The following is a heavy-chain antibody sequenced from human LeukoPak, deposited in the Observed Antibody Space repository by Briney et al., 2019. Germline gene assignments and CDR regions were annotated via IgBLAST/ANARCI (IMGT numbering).Heavy chain of an antibody. J-gene: IGHJ4*02. CDR1: GGSFSGYY. CDR2: INHSGST. CDR3: ASLRSSWYISDY. D-gene: IGHD6-13*01. Sequence: SETLSLTCAVYGGSFSGYYWSWIRQPPGKGLEWIGEINHSGSTNYNPSLKSRVTISVDTFKNQFSLKLSSVTAAGTAVYYCASLRSSWYISDYWGQGTLVTVSS. V-gene: IGHV4-34*01.